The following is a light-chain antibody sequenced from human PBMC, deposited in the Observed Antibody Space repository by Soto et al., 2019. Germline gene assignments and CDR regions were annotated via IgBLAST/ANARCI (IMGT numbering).Light chain of an antibody. CDR1: QSISNH. J-gene: IGKJ1*01. CDR3: QQLNSYPQT. V-gene: IGKV1-17*01. Sequence: DIQMTQSPSSLSASVEDRVIITCRASQSISNHLNWYQQKPGKAPKLLIYAASTLQSGVPSRFSGSGSGTDFTLTISSMQPEDFATYYCQQLNSYPQTFGQGTKVDIK. CDR2: AAS.